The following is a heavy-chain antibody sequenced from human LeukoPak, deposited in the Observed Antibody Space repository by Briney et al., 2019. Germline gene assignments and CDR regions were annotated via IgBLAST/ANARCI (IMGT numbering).Heavy chain of an antibody. CDR1: GYSFTSYW. CDR2: IYPGDSDT. CDR3: ARTGYDAGYYYYGMDV. V-gene: IGHV5-51*01. J-gene: IGHJ6*02. Sequence: GESLQISCKGSGYSFTSYWIGWVRQMPGKGLEWMGIIYPGDSDTRYSPSFQGQVTISADKSIGTAYLQWSSLKASDTAMYYCARTGYDAGYYYYGMDVWGQGTTVTVSS. D-gene: IGHD3-3*01.